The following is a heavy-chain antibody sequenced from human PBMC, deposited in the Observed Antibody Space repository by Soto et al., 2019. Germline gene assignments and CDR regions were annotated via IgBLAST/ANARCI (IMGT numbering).Heavy chain of an antibody. CDR1: GFTFSSYT. CDR3: ARDASELVLRYFDY. J-gene: IGHJ4*02. D-gene: IGHD3-9*01. V-gene: IGHV3-48*01. CDR2: ISSSSGTI. Sequence: PGGSLRLSCAASGFTFSSYTMNWVRQAPGKGLEWVSYISSSSGTIYYADSVKGRFTISRDNAKNSLYLQMNSLRAEDTAVYYCARDASELVLRYFDYWGQGALVTVSS.